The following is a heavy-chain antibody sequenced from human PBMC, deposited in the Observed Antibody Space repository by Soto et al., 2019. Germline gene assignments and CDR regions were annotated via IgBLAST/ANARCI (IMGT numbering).Heavy chain of an antibody. D-gene: IGHD3-9*01. Sequence: SETLSLTCAVSGDSMRTDYYWGWVRQPPGKGLEWIGSIYHSGSAYYNPSLTSRVTISVDTSKNQFSLKVTSVTAADTAVYYCARLTTVRYFDYWGQGTLVTVSS. V-gene: IGHV4-38-2*01. CDR2: IYHSGSA. J-gene: IGHJ4*02. CDR3: ARLTTVRYFDY. CDR1: GDSMRTDYY.